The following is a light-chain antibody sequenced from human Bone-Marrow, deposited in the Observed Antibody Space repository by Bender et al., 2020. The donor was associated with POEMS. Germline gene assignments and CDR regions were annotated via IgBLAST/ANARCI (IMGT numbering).Light chain of an antibody. V-gene: IGLV1-40*01. Sequence: QSVLTQPPSVSGAPGQRVTISCTGSSSNIGARYDVHWYQQIPGTAPKLLLHGDNYRPSGVPDRFSASKSETSVSLAISGLQAEDEADYFCQSYDSSLSSYVFGTGTRVTVL. CDR1: SSNIGARYD. CDR3: QSYDSSLSSYV. CDR2: GDN. J-gene: IGLJ1*01.